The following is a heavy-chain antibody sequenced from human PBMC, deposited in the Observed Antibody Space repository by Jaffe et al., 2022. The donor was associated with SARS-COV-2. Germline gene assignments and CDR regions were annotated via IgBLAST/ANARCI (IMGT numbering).Heavy chain of an antibody. Sequence: EVQLLESGGGLVQPGGSLRLSCAASGFTFSGHDMSWVRQAPGKGLEWVSTISGRADSTWYADSVKGRFTVSRDNAKTTVYMQMNSLRAEDTAVYYCAKDRNPLTTWGQGTLVIVSS. CDR1: GFTFSGHD. CDR3: AKDRNPLTT. J-gene: IGHJ5*02. CDR2: ISGRADST. D-gene: IGHD4-17*01. V-gene: IGHV3-23*01.